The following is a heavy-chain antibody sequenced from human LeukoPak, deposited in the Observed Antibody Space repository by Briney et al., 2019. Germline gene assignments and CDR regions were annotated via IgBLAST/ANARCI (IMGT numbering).Heavy chain of an antibody. Sequence: GESLKISCQGSGYSFSNYWIGWVRQAPGKGLEWVSLIYSGGSTYYADSVKGRFTISRDNSKNTVYLQMNSLRAEDTAVYYCARNIPVTRWGYWGQGTLVTVSS. CDR2: IYSGGST. CDR3: ARNIPVTRWGY. J-gene: IGHJ4*02. CDR1: GYSFSNYW. V-gene: IGHV3-66*01. D-gene: IGHD2-21*01.